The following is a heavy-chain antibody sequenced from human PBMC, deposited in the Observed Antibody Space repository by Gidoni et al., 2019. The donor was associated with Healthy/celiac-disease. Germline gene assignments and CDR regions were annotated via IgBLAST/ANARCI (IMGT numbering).Heavy chain of an antibody. CDR1: GFTFSSYG. J-gene: IGHJ4*02. V-gene: IGHV3-30*18. D-gene: IGHD1-26*01. CDR2: ISYDGSNK. Sequence: QVQLVESGGGVVQPGRSLRLSCAASGFTFSSYGMHWVRQAPGKGLEWVAVISYDGSNKYYADSVKGRFTISRDNSKNTLYLQMNSLRAEDTAVYYCAKDLALVGAEFVDYWGQGTLVTVSS. CDR3: AKDLALVGAEFVDY.